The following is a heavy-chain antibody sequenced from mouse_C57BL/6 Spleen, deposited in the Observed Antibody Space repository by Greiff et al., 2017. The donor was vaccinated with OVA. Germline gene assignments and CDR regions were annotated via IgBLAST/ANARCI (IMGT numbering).Heavy chain of an antibody. CDR1: GYTFTSYW. CDR3: ASHDGFYAMDY. CDR2: IHPNSGST. Sequence: QVQLKQPGAELVKPGASVKLSCKASGYTFTSYWMHWVKQSPGQGLEWIGMIHPNSGSTNYNEKFKSKATLTVDKSSSTAYMQLSSLTSEDSAVYYCASHDGFYAMDYWGQGTSVTVSS. J-gene: IGHJ4*01. D-gene: IGHD2-3*01. V-gene: IGHV1-64*01.